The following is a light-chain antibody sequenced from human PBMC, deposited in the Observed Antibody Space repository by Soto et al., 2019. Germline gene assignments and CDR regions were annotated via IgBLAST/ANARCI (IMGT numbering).Light chain of an antibody. J-gene: IGKJ2*01. Sequence: EVVLTQSPGTLSLSPGERATLSCRASQSINSIYSSWYQQKPGQAPRLLIYAASSREAGIPDRFSGSGSGTDFTLTISRLEPEDFAVYYCEQYDTSPYTFGQGTKLEIK. CDR2: AAS. V-gene: IGKV3-20*01. CDR3: EQYDTSPYT. CDR1: QSINSIY.